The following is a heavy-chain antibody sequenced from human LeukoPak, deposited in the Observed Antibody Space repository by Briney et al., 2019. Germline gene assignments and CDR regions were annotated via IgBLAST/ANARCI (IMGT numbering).Heavy chain of an antibody. Sequence: GGSLRLSCAASGFTFSSYWMSWVRQAPGKGLEWVANIKQDGSEIYYVDSVKGRFTISRDNAKNSLYLQMNSLRAEDTAVYYCVRDKGIITMIRGSSFDYWGQGTLVTVSS. J-gene: IGHJ4*02. CDR1: GFTFSSYW. D-gene: IGHD3-10*01. V-gene: IGHV3-7*01. CDR3: VRDKGIITMIRGSSFDY. CDR2: IKQDGSEI.